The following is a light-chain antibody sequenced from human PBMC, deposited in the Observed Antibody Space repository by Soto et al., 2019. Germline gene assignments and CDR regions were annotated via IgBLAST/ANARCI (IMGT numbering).Light chain of an antibody. J-gene: IGKJ2*01. V-gene: IGKV1-5*03. CDR1: QSISSW. CDR3: QQYKVRST. Sequence: DIQMTQSPSTLSASVGDRVTITCRASQSISSWLAWYQQKPGKAPKLLIYKASSLESGVPSRFSGSGSGTEFTLTISSLQPDDFATYYCQQYKVRSTFGQGTKLEIK. CDR2: KAS.